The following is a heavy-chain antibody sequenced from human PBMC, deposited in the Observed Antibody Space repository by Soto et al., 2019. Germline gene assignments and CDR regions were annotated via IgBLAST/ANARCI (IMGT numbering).Heavy chain of an antibody. D-gene: IGHD3-22*01. CDR2: ISGSGGST. J-gene: IGHJ3*02. CDR1: GFTFSSYA. CDR3: AKVSPPDYYDSSGYYDAFDI. V-gene: IGHV3-23*01. Sequence: EVQLLESGGGLVQPGGSLRLSCAASGFTFSSYAMSWVRQAPGKGLEWVSAISGSGGSTYYADSVKGRFTISRDNSKNTLYLQMNSLRAEDTAVYYCAKVSPPDYYDSSGYYDAFDIWGQGTMVTVSS.